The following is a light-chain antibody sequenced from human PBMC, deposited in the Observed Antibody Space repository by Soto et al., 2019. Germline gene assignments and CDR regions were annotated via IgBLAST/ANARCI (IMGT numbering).Light chain of an antibody. CDR1: SSGVGGHNY. CDR3: SSYAGAKNYVV. V-gene: IGLV2-8*01. CDR2: GVT. J-gene: IGLJ2*01. Sequence: QSALTQPPSASGSPGQSVTISCTGTSSGVGGHNYVSWYQHQPGKAPRLMIYGVTKRPSGVPDRFSGSKSGNTASLTVSGLQAEDEADYYCSSYAGAKNYVVFGGGTKLTVL.